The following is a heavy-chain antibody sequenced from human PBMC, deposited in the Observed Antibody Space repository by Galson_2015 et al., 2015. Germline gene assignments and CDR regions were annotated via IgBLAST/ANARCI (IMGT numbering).Heavy chain of an antibody. Sequence: QSGAEVKKPGESLKISCTGSGYSFTRYWIGWERQMPGKGLEWMGIIYPGDSDTRDSPSFQGQVTISADKSISTAYLQWSSLKASDTAMYYCARHEGQFLWFGEFQAGYGMDVWGQGTTFTVSS. D-gene: IGHD3-10*01. J-gene: IGHJ6*02. CDR3: ARHEGQFLWFGEFQAGYGMDV. CDR2: IYPGDSDT. V-gene: IGHV5-51*01. CDR1: GYSFTRYW.